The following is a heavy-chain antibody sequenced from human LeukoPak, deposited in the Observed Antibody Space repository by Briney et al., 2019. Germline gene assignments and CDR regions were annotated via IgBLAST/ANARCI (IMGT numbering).Heavy chain of an antibody. D-gene: IGHD2/OR15-2a*01. V-gene: IGHV4-39*07. CDR1: GGSISSSSYY. CDR2: IYYSGST. J-gene: IGHJ6*02. Sequence: SETLSLTCTVSGGSISSSSYYWGWIRQPPGKGLEWIGNIYYSGSTYYSPSLTSRVTVSVDTSENQFSLKLSSVTAADTAVYYCARAHSIASYYYGVDVWGQGTTVTVSS. CDR3: ARAHSIASYYYGVDV.